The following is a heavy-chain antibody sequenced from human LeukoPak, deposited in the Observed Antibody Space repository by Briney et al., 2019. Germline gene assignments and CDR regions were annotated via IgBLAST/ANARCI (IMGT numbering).Heavy chain of an antibody. CDR2: ISAYNGNT. D-gene: IGHD6-13*01. J-gene: IGHJ4*02. CDR1: GYTFTSYG. Sequence: GASVKLSCKASGYTFTSYGVSWVRQAPGQGLEWMGCISAYNGNTNYAQKLQGRVTMTTDTSTSTAYMALRSLRSDDKDVYYCARGDSSSWYARPFDYWGQGTLVTVSS. CDR3: ARGDSSSWYARPFDY. V-gene: IGHV1-18*01.